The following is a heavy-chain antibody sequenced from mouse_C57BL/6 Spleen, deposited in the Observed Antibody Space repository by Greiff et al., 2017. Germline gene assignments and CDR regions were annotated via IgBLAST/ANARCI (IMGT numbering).Heavy chain of an antibody. CDR2: ISSGSSTI. Sequence: EVKLVESGGGLVKPGGSLKLSCAASGFTFSDYGMHWVRQAPEKGLEWVAYISSGSSTIYYADTVKGRFTIARDNAKNTVFLQMTSLRSEDTAMYYCARGRGSREGSMDYWGQGTSVTVSS. D-gene: IGHD1-1*01. CDR1: GFTFSDYG. V-gene: IGHV5-17*01. CDR3: ARGRGSREGSMDY. J-gene: IGHJ4*01.